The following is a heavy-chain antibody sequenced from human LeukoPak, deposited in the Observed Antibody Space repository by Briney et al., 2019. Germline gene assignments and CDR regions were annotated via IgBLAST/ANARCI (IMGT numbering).Heavy chain of an antibody. CDR2: LSSDGNSK. V-gene: IGHV3-30-3*01. J-gene: IGHJ3*02. D-gene: IGHD6-19*01. Sequence: GGSLGPSFEAPGSTSRSYAFNGFRQAQGKGLEWVAFLSSDGNSKYYADSVKGRFTISRDNSKNTLYLQMNSLRVEDTALYYCARPDNVGWSHGFDMWGQGTLVTVSS. CDR3: ARPDNVGWSHGFDM. CDR1: GSTSRSYA.